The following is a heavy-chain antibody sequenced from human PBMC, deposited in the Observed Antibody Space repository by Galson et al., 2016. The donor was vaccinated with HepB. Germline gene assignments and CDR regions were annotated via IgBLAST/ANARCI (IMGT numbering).Heavy chain of an antibody. CDR2: IYYNGTT. D-gene: IGHD1-14*01. J-gene: IGHJ4*02. Sequence: LSLTCTVAGGSISSGGYYWSWIRQHPGKGLEWIGNIYYNGTTYYNPSLKSRVTLSVDTSKNEISLKLTSVIAADTAIYFCARDSRKFLDKWGQGTLVTASS. CDR3: ARDSRKFLDK. V-gene: IGHV4-31*03. CDR1: GGSISSGGYY.